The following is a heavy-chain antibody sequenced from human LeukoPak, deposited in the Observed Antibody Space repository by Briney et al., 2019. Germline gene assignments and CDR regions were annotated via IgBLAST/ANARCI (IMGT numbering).Heavy chain of an antibody. Sequence: GESLKISCKGSGYSSTSYWIGWVRQMPGKGLEWMGIIYPGDSDTRDSPSFQGQITISADTSIRTAYLQWSSLKASDTAMYYCARLRQQQLAALDYWGQGTLVTVSS. CDR3: ARLRQQQLAALDY. CDR2: IYPGDSDT. J-gene: IGHJ4*02. V-gene: IGHV5-51*01. D-gene: IGHD6-13*01. CDR1: GYSSTSYW.